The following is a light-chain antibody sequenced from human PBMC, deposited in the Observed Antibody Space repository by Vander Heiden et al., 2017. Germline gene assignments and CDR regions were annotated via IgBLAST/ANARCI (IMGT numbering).Light chain of an antibody. Sequence: IQLTQSPSSLSASGGDKVTITWRASRIISNYLNGYHQKPGRAPKVLIYAASNLQSGVPSRFSGSGSATDFTPTISSLQPEDFGIYYCQQTYSTPVTFGQGTKVEIK. CDR2: AAS. J-gene: IGKJ1*01. CDR3: QQTYSTPVT. CDR1: RIISNY. V-gene: IGKV1-39*01.